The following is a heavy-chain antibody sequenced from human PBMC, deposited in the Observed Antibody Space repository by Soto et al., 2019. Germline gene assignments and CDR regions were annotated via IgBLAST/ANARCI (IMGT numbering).Heavy chain of an antibody. Sequence: SQTLSLTCAISGHSVSSNSAVWNWIIHSASRGLEWLGRTYYKSKWNNDYALSVKSRITINPDTSKNQFSLHLYSVTPEDTAVYYCTGMTWFRGMDVWGQGTQVTVSS. V-gene: IGHV6-1*01. CDR2: TYYKSKWNN. D-gene: IGHD2-21*02. CDR3: TGMTWFRGMDV. J-gene: IGHJ6*02. CDR1: GHSVSSNSAV.